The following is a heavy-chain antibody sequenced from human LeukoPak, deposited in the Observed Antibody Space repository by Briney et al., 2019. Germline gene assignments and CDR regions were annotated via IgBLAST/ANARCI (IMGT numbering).Heavy chain of an antibody. V-gene: IGHV4-59*01. CDR2: IYYSGNT. CDR3: ARHYDSGDYPIGY. J-gene: IGHJ4*02. CDR1: GGSISSNY. Sequence: PSETLSLTCTVSGGSISSNYWTWIRQPPGKGLEWIGNIYYSGNTNYNPSLKSRVTISVDTSKNQFSLKLSSVTAADTAVYYCARHYDSGDYPIGYWGRGILVTVFS. D-gene: IGHD3-10*01.